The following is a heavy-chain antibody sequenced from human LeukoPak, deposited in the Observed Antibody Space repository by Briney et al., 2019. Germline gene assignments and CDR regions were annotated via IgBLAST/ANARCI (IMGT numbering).Heavy chain of an antibody. CDR1: GFDLSTYE. CDR2: ITISGHTK. Sequence: GGSLRLSCAASGFDLSTYEMNWVRQAPGRGLEWIADITISGHTKNYADSVKGRFTISRDNARTSLYLQMNSLRVEDTGVYYCARGDPHADLWGQGTLVTVSS. CDR3: ARGDPHADL. J-gene: IGHJ5*02. V-gene: IGHV3-48*03.